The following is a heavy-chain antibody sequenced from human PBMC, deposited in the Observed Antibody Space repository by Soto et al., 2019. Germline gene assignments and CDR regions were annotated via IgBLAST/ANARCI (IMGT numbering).Heavy chain of an antibody. CDR3: ARDQGSHPGD. Sequence: QVQLQESGPGLVRPSGTVSLTCAVSGLSISSGDWFSWFRQPPGKGLEWIGEIHHSGSTTYNPSLKSRVTMSVVPSKDLFSLTLTSVTAADTAFYYIARDQGSHPGDWGQGTLVSGSS. V-gene: IGHV4-4*02. CDR2: IHHSGST. CDR1: GLSISSGDW. J-gene: IGHJ4*02.